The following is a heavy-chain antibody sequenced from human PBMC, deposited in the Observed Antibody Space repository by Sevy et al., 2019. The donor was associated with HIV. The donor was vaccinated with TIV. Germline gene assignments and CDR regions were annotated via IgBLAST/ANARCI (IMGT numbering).Heavy chain of an antibody. Sequence: ASVKVSCKASGYSFTKYFIHWVRQAPGQGLEWVGVINPSCGSTTYALKFQGRVSMTRDTSTNTVYMEVSSLRSEDTAVYYCARKGLAAASDYWGQGTLVTVSS. CDR1: GYSFTKYF. CDR2: INPSCGST. J-gene: IGHJ4*02. CDR3: ARKGLAAASDY. D-gene: IGHD5-18*01. V-gene: IGHV1-46*01.